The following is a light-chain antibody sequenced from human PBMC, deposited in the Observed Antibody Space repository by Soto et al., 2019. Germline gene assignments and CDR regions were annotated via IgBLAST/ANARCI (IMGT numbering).Light chain of an antibody. CDR1: TSDVGGYNH. CDR3: NSYAGSDNYD. CDR2: DVS. J-gene: IGLJ1*01. Sequence: QSVLTQPPSASGSPGQSVTISCTGTTSDVGGYNHVSWYQQYPGKAPKLMIYDVSKRPSGVPDRFSGSKSGNTASLTVSGLQDEDEADYYCNSYAGSDNYDFGTGTKVTVL. V-gene: IGLV2-8*01.